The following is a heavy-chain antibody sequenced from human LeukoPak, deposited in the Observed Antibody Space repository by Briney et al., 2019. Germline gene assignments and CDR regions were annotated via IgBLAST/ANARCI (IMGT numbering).Heavy chain of an antibody. V-gene: IGHV1-69*05. CDR2: IIPIFGTA. CDR1: GGTFSSYA. CDR3: ARGTIGDFWSGYYTGIVY. D-gene: IGHD3-3*01. Sequence: GSSVKVSCKASGGTFSSYAISWVRQAPGQGLEWMGGIIPIFGTANYAQKFQGRVTITTDESTSTAYMELSSLRPEDTAVYYCARGTIGDFWSGYYTGIVYWGQGTLVTVSS. J-gene: IGHJ4*02.